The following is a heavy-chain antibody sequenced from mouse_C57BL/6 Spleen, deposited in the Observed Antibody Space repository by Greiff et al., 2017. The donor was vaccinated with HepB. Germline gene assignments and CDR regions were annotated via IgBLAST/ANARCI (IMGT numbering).Heavy chain of an antibody. J-gene: IGHJ3*01. CDR1: GYTFTSYW. CDR3: ARYEEIGLLRAFAY. D-gene: IGHD2-3*01. CDR2: IYPGSGST. Sequence: VQLQQSGAELVKPGASVKMSCKASGYTFTSYWITWVKQRPGQGLEWIGDIYPGSGSTNYNEKFKSKATLTVDTSSSTAYMQLSSLTSEDSAVYYCARYEEIGLLRAFAYWGQGTLVTVSA. V-gene: IGHV1-55*01.